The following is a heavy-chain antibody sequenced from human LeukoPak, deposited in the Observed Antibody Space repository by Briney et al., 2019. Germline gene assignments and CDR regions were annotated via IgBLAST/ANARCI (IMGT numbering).Heavy chain of an antibody. CDR3: ARGTWGTGDPY. Sequence: ASVKVSCKASGGTLSSYAISWVRQAPGQGLEWMGRIIPIFGTANYAQKFQGRVTITTDESTSTAYMELSSLRSEDTAVYYCARGTWGTGDPYWGQGTLVTVSS. J-gene: IGHJ4*02. CDR1: GGTLSSYA. D-gene: IGHD4-17*01. CDR2: IIPIFGTA. V-gene: IGHV1-69*05.